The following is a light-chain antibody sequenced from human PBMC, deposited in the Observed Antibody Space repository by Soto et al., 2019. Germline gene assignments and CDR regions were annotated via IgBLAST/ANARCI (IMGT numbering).Light chain of an antibody. CDR3: QQYGSSPPLT. CDR1: QSVSSSY. V-gene: IGKV3-20*01. Sequence: EIVLTQSPGTLSLSPGERATLSCRASQSVSSSYLAWYQQKPGQAPRLLIYGASSRATGIPDRFSGSGSGTDFTLTISRLEPADFAVYYCQQYGSSPPLTFDGGNKVEIK. J-gene: IGKJ4*01. CDR2: GAS.